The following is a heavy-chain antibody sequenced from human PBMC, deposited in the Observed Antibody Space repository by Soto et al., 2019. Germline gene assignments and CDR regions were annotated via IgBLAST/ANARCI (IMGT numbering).Heavy chain of an antibody. CDR1: GFTFSDYA. V-gene: IGHV3-30*18. CDR3: AKGGRQWLVTSDFNY. Sequence: VQLVESGGGVVQPGRSLRLSCAASGFTFSDYAMHWVRQAPGKGLEWVAVVSHDGRNTHYADSVKGRFTISRDSSKNRVSLEMTSLRAEEPAVYYCAKGGRQWLVTSDFNYWGQGAVVTVSS. J-gene: IGHJ4*02. D-gene: IGHD6-19*01. CDR2: VSHDGRNT.